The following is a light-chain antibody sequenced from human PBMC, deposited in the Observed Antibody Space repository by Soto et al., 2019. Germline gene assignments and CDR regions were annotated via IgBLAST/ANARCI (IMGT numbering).Light chain of an antibody. CDR2: SAS. CDR3: QHYNNWPL. CDR1: QSVNTN. Sequence: EIVMTQSPATLSVSPGERATLSCRVSQSVNTNLAWYQQKPGQAPRLLIYSASTRATGIPARFSGSGSGTEFTLTISSLQSEDFAVYYCQHYNNWPLFGQGTKLEIK. J-gene: IGKJ2*01. V-gene: IGKV3-15*01.